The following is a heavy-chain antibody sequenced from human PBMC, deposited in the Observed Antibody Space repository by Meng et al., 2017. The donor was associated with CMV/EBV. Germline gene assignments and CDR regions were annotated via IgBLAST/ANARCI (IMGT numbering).Heavy chain of an antibody. CDR3: ARGFGARDY. D-gene: IGHD4/OR15-4a*01. Sequence: ESLKISCAVYGGSFSGYYWSWIRQPPGKGLEWIGEINHSGSTNYNPSLRSRVAISVDTSKNQFSLKLSPVTAADAAVYYCARGFGARDYWGQGTLVTVSS. CDR2: INHSGST. V-gene: IGHV4-34*01. J-gene: IGHJ4*02. CDR1: GGSFSGYY.